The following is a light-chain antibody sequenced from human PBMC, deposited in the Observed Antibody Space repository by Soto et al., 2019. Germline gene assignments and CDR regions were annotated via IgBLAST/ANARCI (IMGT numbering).Light chain of an antibody. Sequence: DIQMTHSPSSLSASVGDRVTITCRASQSISSYLNWYQQKPGKAPKLLIYAASSLQSGVPSRFSGSGSGTDFTLIISSLQPEDFASYYCKQSYSTPQLTFGGGTKVEIK. CDR2: AAS. CDR3: KQSYSTPQLT. J-gene: IGKJ4*01. V-gene: IGKV1-39*01. CDR1: QSISSY.